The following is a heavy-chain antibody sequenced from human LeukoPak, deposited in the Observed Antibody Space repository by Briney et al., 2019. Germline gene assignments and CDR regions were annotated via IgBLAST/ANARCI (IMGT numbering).Heavy chain of an antibody. Sequence: PGGSLRLSCAASGFTFSSYGMHWVRQAPGKGLEWVAVISYDGSNENYVDSVKGRFTISRDNSKNTVCLQMNSLRAEDTAVYYCARGWRPNDYWGQGTLVTVSS. V-gene: IGHV3-30*03. CDR1: GFTFSSYG. CDR3: ARGWRPNDY. CDR2: ISYDGSNE. D-gene: IGHD2-15*01. J-gene: IGHJ4*02.